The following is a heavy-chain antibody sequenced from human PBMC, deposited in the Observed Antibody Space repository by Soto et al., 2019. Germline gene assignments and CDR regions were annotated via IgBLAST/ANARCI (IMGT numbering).Heavy chain of an antibody. D-gene: IGHD3-22*01. V-gene: IGHV3-23*01. CDR2: ISISGGST. Sequence: PGGSLRLSCEASGFTFRSYAMSWVRQAPGKGLEWVSAISISGGSTTYADSVKGRFTISRDNAKNTLYLQMNSLRAEDTAVYYYAKVRADYYDSSGPIDYWGQGTLVTVSS. CDR3: AKVRADYYDSSGPIDY. CDR1: GFTFRSYA. J-gene: IGHJ4*02.